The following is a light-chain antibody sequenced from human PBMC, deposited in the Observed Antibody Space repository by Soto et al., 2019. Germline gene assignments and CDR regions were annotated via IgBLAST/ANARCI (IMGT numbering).Light chain of an antibody. Sequence: DIVMTQSPDSLAVSLGERATINCKSSQSVLYSSNYLAWYQQKPGQPPKLLIYWASTRESGVPDRFSGSGSGTDFTLTISSLQAEDVAVYYCDQYYSTPWTFGQGTKVEIK. CDR2: WAS. V-gene: IGKV4-1*01. CDR1: QSVLYSSNY. CDR3: DQYYSTPWT. J-gene: IGKJ1*01.